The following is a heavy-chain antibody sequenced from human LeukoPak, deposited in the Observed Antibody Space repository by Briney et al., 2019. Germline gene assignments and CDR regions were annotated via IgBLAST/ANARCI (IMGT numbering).Heavy chain of an antibody. CDR2: VSAYDGST. Sequence: GASVKVSCTASGYTFTNFTISWVRQAPGRGLEWMSWVSAYDGSTSYAQKFQGRVTMTTDTSTSTAFMELRSLRSDDTAMYYCARNYTRAVRGVIDYWGQGTLVTVSS. D-gene: IGHD3-10*01. CDR3: ARNYTRAVRGVIDY. J-gene: IGHJ4*02. V-gene: IGHV1-18*04. CDR1: GYTFTNFT.